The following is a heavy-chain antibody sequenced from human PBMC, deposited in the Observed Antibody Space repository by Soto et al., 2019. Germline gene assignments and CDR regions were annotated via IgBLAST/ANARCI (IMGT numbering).Heavy chain of an antibody. V-gene: IGHV3-21*04. CDR2: ISSSGTYI. D-gene: IGHD6-13*01. CDR1: GFTFSTYS. CDR3: AKVSSSWYAGFFDL. J-gene: IGHJ4*02. Sequence: PGGSLRLSCAASGFTFSTYSMNWVRQAPGKGLEWVSSISSSGTYIYYADSVKGRFTISRDNSMNTLYLQMNTLRAEDTAIYYCAKVSSSWYAGFFDLWGQGTLVTVSS.